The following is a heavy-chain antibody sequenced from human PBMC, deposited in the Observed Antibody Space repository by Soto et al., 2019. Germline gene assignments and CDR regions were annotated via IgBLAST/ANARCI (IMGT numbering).Heavy chain of an antibody. V-gene: IGHV3-23*01. J-gene: IGHJ6*02. CDR2: ISGSGGST. CDR1: GFTFSSYA. Sequence: LRLSCAASGFTFSSYAMSWVRQAPGKGLEWVSAISGSGGSTYYADSVKGRFTISRDNSKNTLYLQMNSLRAEDTAVYYCAKYSGQGIAAPYYYYYGMDVWGQGTTVTVSS. D-gene: IGHD6-13*01. CDR3: AKYSGQGIAAPYYYYYGMDV.